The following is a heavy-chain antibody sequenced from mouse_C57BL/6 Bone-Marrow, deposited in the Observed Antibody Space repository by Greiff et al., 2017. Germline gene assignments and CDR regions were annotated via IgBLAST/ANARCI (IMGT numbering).Heavy chain of an antibody. CDR3: ANYYDSYYAMDY. D-gene: IGHD1-1*01. CDR2: IYPRSGNT. J-gene: IGHJ4*01. Sequence: QVQLKQSGAELARPGASVKLSCKASGYTFTSYGISWVKPRTGQGLEWIGEIYPRSGNTYYNEKFKGKATLTADKSSSAAYMELRSLTADDSAVYFCANYYDSYYAMDYGGQGTSVTVSS. CDR1: GYTFTSYG. V-gene: IGHV1-81*01.